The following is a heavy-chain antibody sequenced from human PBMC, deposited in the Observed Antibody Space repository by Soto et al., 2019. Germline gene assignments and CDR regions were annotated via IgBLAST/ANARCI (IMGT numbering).Heavy chain of an antibody. CDR1: GFTLSSNG. V-gene: IGHV3-33*01. D-gene: IGHD2-21*01. CDR2: MWYDGSNE. Sequence: QVQLVESGGGVVQPGRSLRLSCAASGFTLSSNGMHWVRQAPGKGLEWVAIMWYDGSNENYADFVKGRFTISRDNSKNTLYLQVIHLGAEDTAVYYCARQGGAGLSLSFDNWGQGARVTVSS. CDR3: ARQGGAGLSLSFDN. J-gene: IGHJ4*02.